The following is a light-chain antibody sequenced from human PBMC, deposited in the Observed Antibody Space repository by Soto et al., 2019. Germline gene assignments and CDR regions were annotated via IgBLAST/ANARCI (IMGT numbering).Light chain of an antibody. CDR2: ANS. Sequence: QSVLTQPPSVSGAPGQRVTISCTGSSSNIGAGYDVHWYQQLPGTAPKLLIYANSNRPSGVPDRFSASKSGTSASLAITGLQAEDEADYYCQSYDGNFYVFGTGTKVTVL. CDR3: QSYDGNFYV. CDR1: SSNIGAGYD. J-gene: IGLJ1*01. V-gene: IGLV1-40*01.